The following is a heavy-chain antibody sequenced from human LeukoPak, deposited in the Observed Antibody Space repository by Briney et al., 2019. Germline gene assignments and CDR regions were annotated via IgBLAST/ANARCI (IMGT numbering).Heavy chain of an antibody. V-gene: IGHV4-59*01. Sequence: PSETLSLTCTVSGGSITNYFWSWIRRPPGKGLEWIGYIYSDGSINYNPSLKNRVTISLDTSKNQFSLKVISVTAADTAVYYCARGYSQYFLDYWGQGTLVTVSS. CDR2: IYSDGSI. D-gene: IGHD2-15*01. CDR3: ARGYSQYFLDY. CDR1: GGSITNYF. J-gene: IGHJ4*02.